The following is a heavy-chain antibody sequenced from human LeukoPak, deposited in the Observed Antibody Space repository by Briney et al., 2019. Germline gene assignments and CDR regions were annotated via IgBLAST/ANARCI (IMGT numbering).Heavy chain of an antibody. CDR1: GGTFSSYA. J-gene: IGHJ4*02. D-gene: IGHD6-6*01. V-gene: IGHV1-69*05. Sequence: SVKVSCKASGGTFSSYAISWVRQAPGQGLEWMEIINPSGGSTNYAQKFQGRVTITTDESTSTAYMELSSLRSEDTAVYYCASRGHLAALTEYYFDYWGQGTLVTVSS. CDR2: INPSGGST. CDR3: ASRGHLAALTEYYFDY.